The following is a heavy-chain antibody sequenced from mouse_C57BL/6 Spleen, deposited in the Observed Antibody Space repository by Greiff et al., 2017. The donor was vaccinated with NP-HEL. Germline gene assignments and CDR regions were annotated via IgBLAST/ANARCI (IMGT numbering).Heavy chain of an antibody. J-gene: IGHJ4*01. D-gene: IGHD2-4*01. CDR3: ASYDYPYYYAMDY. Sequence: QVQLQQPGAELVKPGASVKLSCKASGYTFTSYWMHWVKQRPGQGLEWIGMIHPNSGSTNYNEKFKSKATLTVDKSSSTAYMQLSSLTSEDSAVYYCASYDYPYYYAMDYWGQGTSVTVSS. CDR2: IHPNSGST. V-gene: IGHV1-64*01. CDR1: GYTFTSYW.